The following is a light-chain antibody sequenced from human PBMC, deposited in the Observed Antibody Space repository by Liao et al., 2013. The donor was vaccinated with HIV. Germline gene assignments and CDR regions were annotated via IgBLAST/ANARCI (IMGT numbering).Light chain of an antibody. CDR2: YDN. CDR3: QVWDSTTDLQV. V-gene: IGLV3-21*04. J-gene: IGLJ3*02. Sequence: SYELTQPSSVSVSPGQTARITCSGDVLSRKYARWYQQKPGQAPVLVISYDNDRPSGIPERFSGSNSGNSATLTISRVEAGDEADYYCQVWDSTTDLQVFGGGTKLTVL. CDR1: VLSRKY.